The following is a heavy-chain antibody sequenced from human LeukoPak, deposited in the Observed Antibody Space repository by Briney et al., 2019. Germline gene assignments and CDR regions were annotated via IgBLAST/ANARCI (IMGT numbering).Heavy chain of an antibody. CDR2: IRSKAYGGTT. D-gene: IGHD4-23*01. J-gene: IGHJ4*02. V-gene: IGHV3-49*04. CDR3: TSTVDHSYYFDY. CDR1: GFTFGDYA. Sequence: PGGSLRLSCTASGFTFGDYAMSWVRQAPGKGLEWVGFIRSKAYGGTTEYAASVKGRFTISRDDSKSIAYLQMNSLKTEDTAVYYRTSTVDHSYYFDYWGQGTLVTVSS.